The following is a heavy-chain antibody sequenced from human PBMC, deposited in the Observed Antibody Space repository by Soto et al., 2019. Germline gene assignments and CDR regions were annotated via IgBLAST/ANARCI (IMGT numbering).Heavy chain of an antibody. D-gene: IGHD2-15*01. Sequence: PSETLSLTCTVSGGSISSYYWSWIRQPPGKGLEWIGYINYSGSTNYNPSLKSRVTISVDTSKNQFSLKLSSVTAADTAVYYCARVVVAAMGSWFDPWGQGTLVKVSS. CDR2: INYSGST. J-gene: IGHJ5*02. CDR3: ARVVVAAMGSWFDP. CDR1: GGSISSYY. V-gene: IGHV4-59*12.